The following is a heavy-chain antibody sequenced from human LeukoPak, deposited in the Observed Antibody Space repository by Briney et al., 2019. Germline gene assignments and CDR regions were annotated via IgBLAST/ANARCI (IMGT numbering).Heavy chain of an antibody. D-gene: IGHD4-17*01. CDR1: GYTFTGYY. CDR2: INPNSGGT. J-gene: IGHJ4*02. Sequence: ASVKVSCKTSGYTFTGYYMHWVRQAPGQGLEWMGWINPNSGGTNYAQKFQGRVTMTRDTSISTAYMELSRLRSDDTAVYYCARAAPYGDYVRFDYWGQGTLVTVSS. V-gene: IGHV1-2*02. CDR3: ARAAPYGDYVRFDY.